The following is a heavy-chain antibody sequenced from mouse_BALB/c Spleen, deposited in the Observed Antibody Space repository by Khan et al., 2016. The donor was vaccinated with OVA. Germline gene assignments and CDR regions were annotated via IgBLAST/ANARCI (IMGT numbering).Heavy chain of an antibody. Sequence: QVQLQQSGAELANPGASVKMSCKASGYTFTSYWMHWVKQRPGQGLEWIGFINPSTGYTEYNQKFKDKATLTTDKSSSTAYMQLSSLTFEDSEVYYCTRRGLFGILVNWGKGTLVTVSA. CDR1: GYTFTSYW. D-gene: IGHD2-2*01. J-gene: IGHJ3*01. V-gene: IGHV1-7*01. CDR3: TRRGLFGILVN. CDR2: INPSTGYT.